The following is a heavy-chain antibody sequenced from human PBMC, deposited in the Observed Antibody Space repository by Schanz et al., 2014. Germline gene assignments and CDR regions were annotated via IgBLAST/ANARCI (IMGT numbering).Heavy chain of an antibody. J-gene: IGHJ4*02. Sequence: DVQLLESGGGLVQPGGSLRLSCAASGFTFSSYAMTWVRQAPGKGLEWVSSISHSGGSKYYADSVKGRFTISRDNSKNTLYLQMNTLRAEDTAVYYCARDRGYCSGGSCLTFDYWGQGTLVTVSS. V-gene: IGHV3-23*01. CDR2: ISHSGGSK. CDR3: ARDRGYCSGGSCLTFDY. CDR1: GFTFSSYA. D-gene: IGHD2-15*01.